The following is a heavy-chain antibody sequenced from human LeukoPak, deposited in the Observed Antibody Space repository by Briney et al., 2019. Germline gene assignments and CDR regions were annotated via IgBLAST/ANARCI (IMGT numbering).Heavy chain of an antibody. V-gene: IGHV4-59*01. J-gene: IGHJ6*02. CDR2: IYYSGST. Sequence: KASETLSLTCTVSGGSISSYYWSWIRQPPGKGLEWIGYIYYSGSTNYNPSLKSRVTISVDTSKNQFSLKLSSVTAADTAVYYCARDRSVGAVAGTGYYYYGMDVWGQGTTVTVSS. D-gene: IGHD6-19*01. CDR1: GGSISSYY. CDR3: ARDRSVGAVAGTGYYYYGMDV.